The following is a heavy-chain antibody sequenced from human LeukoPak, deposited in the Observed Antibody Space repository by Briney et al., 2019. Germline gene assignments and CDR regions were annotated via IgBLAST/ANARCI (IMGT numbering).Heavy chain of an antibody. D-gene: IGHD6-6*01. CDR1: GSPLTELS. V-gene: IGHV1-24*01. CDR2: FDPEDGET. J-gene: IGHJ6*03. CDR3: ATGEGKYSSSRGYYYYYMDV. Sequence: GASVKTSCKVSGSPLTELSMHWVRPAPGKGLEWRGGFDPEDGETIYAQKFQGRVTITEDTSTDTAYMELSSLRSEDTAVYYCATGEGKYSSSRGYYYYYMDVWGKGTTVTVSS.